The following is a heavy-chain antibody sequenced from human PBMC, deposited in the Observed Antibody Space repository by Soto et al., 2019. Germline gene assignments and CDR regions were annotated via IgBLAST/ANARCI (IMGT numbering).Heavy chain of an antibody. D-gene: IGHD1-26*01. Sequence: GGSLRLSCAASGFNYNNYCMSWVRQAPGKGLEWVANIKEDGSEKYYVDSVKGRFTISRDNAKNSLYLQMNSLRAEDTAVYYCARGQLLAYWGQGTLVTVSS. CDR1: GFNYNNYC. CDR3: ARGQLLAY. CDR2: IKEDGSEK. V-gene: IGHV3-7*01. J-gene: IGHJ4*02.